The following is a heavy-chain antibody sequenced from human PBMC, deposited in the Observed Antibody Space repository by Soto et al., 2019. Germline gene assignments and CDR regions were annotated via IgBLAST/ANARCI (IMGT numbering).Heavy chain of an antibody. D-gene: IGHD3-22*01. CDR3: ARGRDYYDSSGYYFNWFDP. Sequence: QVQLVQSGAEVKKPGASVKVSCKASGYTFTGYYMHWVRQAPGQGLEWMGWINPNSGGTNYAQKFQGRVTMTRDTSISTAYMELSRLRSDDTAVYYCARGRDYYDSSGYYFNWFDPWGQGTLVTVSS. V-gene: IGHV1-2*02. CDR2: INPNSGGT. CDR1: GYTFTGYY. J-gene: IGHJ5*02.